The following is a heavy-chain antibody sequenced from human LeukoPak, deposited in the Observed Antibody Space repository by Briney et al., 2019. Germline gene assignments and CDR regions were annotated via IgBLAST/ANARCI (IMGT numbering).Heavy chain of an antibody. CDR3: AKDGGLHLYYYYNYMDI. V-gene: IGHV3-30*02. CDR1: GFTFNSYG. Sequence: GGSLRLSCAASGFTFNSYGMHWVRQAPGKGLEWVAFIRYDGSYGYYADSVKGRFTISRDNPKTTLYLQMNSLRSEDTAVYYCAKDGGLHLYYYYNYMDIWGKGTTVTVSS. CDR2: IRYDGSYG. J-gene: IGHJ6*03. D-gene: IGHD5-24*01.